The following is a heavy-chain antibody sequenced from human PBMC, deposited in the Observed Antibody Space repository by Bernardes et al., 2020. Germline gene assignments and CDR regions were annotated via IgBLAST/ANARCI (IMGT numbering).Heavy chain of an antibody. J-gene: IGHJ6*02. D-gene: IGHD2-8*01. V-gene: IGHV3-30*04. CDR1: GFTFSSYA. Sequence: GWSLRLSCAASGFTFSSYAIHWVRQSPGKGLEWVAVISYDGGNKYYADSVKGRFTISRDNSKNTLYLQMNSLRAEDTAVYYCARERSPGDGVYYYGMDVWGQGTTVTVSS. CDR2: ISYDGGNK. CDR3: ARERSPGDGVYYYGMDV.